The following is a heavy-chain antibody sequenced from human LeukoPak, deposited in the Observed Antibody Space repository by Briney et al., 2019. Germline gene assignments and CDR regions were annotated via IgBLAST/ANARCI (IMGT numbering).Heavy chain of an antibody. J-gene: IGHJ5*02. V-gene: IGHV4-4*07. CDR3: ARDLSTQYYDFWSGYYDYNWFDP. CDR1: GGSISSYY. Sequence: SETLSLTCTVSGGSISSYYWSWIRQPAGKGLEWIGRIYTSGSTNYNPSLKSRVTMSVDTSKNQSSLKLSSVTAADTAVYYCARDLSTQYYDFWSGYYDYNWFDPWGQGTLVTVS. CDR2: IYTSGST. D-gene: IGHD3-3*01.